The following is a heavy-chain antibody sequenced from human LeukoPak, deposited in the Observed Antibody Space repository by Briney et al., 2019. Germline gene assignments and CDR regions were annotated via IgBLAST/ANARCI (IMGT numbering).Heavy chain of an antibody. CDR1: GFTFSDSW. CDR2: INHDGGAK. CDR3: ARGHYGLDV. J-gene: IGHJ6*02. Sequence: GRSLRLSCAASGFTFSDSWLTWVRQASGKGLEWVAHINHDGGAKNYVDSVQGRFTISRDNAKNSVYLQMNSLRAGDTGVYYCARGHYGLDVWGQGTTVTISS. V-gene: IGHV3-7*01.